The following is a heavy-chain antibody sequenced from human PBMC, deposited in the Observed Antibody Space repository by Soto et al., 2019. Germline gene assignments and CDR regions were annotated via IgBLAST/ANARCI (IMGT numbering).Heavy chain of an antibody. CDR3: ATRIFGVEY. CDR2: IYYSGST. Sequence: SETLCLTCTVSGGTIISYDWSWIRQPPGKGLEWIGYIYYSGSTNYNPSLKSRVTISVDTSKNQFSLQMNTLRAEDSAVYFCATRIFGVEYWGQGTLVTVSS. V-gene: IGHV4-59*08. CDR1: GGTIISYD. J-gene: IGHJ4*02. D-gene: IGHD3-3*01.